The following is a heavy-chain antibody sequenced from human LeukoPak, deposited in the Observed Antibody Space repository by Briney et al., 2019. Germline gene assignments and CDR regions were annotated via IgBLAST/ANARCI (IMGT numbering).Heavy chain of an antibody. CDR3: ARLVWLGESPGSWFDS. Sequence: PSETLSLTCTVSGGSISSYYWSWIRQPPGKGLEWIGYIHYSGSTNYNPSLKSRVTISPDTSKNQLFLKLNSVTAAVTAVYYCARLVWLGESPGSWFDSWGQGTLVTVSS. CDR2: IHYSGST. D-gene: IGHD3-10*01. J-gene: IGHJ5*01. CDR1: GGSISSYY. V-gene: IGHV4-59*01.